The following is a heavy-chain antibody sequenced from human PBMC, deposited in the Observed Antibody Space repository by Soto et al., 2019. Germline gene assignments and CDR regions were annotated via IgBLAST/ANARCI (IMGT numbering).Heavy chain of an antibody. CDR1: GFTFSSYS. V-gene: IGHV3-21*01. J-gene: IGHJ4*02. CDR2: ISSSSSYI. CDR3: ARDRGTGSTSCYAY. Sequence: GGSLRLSCAASGFTFSSYSMNWVRQAPGKGLEWVSSISSSSSYIYYADSVKGRFTISRDNAKNSLYLQMNSLRAEDTAVYYCARDRGTGSTSCYAYWGQGTLVTVSS. D-gene: IGHD2-2*01.